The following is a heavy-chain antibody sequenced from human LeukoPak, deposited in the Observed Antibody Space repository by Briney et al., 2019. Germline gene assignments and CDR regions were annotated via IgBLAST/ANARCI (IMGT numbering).Heavy chain of an antibody. CDR1: GFTFNTYE. CDR3: GRLRRGFGEFIP. V-gene: IGHV3-48*03. Sequence: GGSLRLSCAASGFTFNTYEMNWVRQAPGQGLEWVSYISSTGSAIHYADSVKGRFTISRDNAQNSLFLQMNSLRAEDTAVYFCGRLRRGFGEFIPWGQGTLVIVSS. J-gene: IGHJ5*02. D-gene: IGHD3-10*01. CDR2: ISSTGSAI.